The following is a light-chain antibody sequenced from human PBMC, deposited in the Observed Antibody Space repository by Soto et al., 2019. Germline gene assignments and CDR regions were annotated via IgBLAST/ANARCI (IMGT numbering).Light chain of an antibody. CDR3: HSYTSSSKVV. J-gene: IGLJ2*01. CDR2: EVN. CDR1: GSDVGGYNF. V-gene: IGLV2-14*01. Sequence: QSVLTQPASVSGSPGQSITISCTGSGSDVGGYNFVSWYQHHPGKAXXXXIYEVNKXPXGXSXXXXAXXXXXXXXXXXXGLQPEDEADYYCHSYTSSSKVVFGGGTKLTVL.